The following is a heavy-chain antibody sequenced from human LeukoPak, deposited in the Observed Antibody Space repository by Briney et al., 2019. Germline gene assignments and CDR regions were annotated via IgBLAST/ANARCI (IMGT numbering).Heavy chain of an antibody. Sequence: PGGSLRLSCTASGFTFGDYAMSWVRQAPGKGLEWVSVFYSGDTTYYANSVKGRFTISRDSSKNMLYLQMNSLRAEDTAVYYCARRLLTGYYEFWGQGTLVTVSS. CDR2: FYSGDTT. CDR1: GFTFGDYA. D-gene: IGHD3-9*01. V-gene: IGHV3-66*01. CDR3: ARRLLTGYYEF. J-gene: IGHJ4*02.